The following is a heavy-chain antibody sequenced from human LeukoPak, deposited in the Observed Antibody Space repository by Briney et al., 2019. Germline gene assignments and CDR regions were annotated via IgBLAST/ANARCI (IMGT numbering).Heavy chain of an antibody. CDR2: IYYSGST. D-gene: IGHD3-22*01. Sequence: SETLSLTCTVSGGSISSYYWSWIRQPPGKGLEWIGNIYYSGSTNYNPSLKGRLTMSVDTSKNQFSLRLSSVTAAGAAVYYCARSYYYDSRGNYYGSLYYFDYWGQGTLVTVSS. CDR1: GGSISSYY. CDR3: ARSYYYDSRGNYYGSLYYFDY. J-gene: IGHJ4*02. V-gene: IGHV4-59*08.